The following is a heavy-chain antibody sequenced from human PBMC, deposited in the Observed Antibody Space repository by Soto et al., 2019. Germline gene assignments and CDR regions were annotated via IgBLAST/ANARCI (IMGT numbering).Heavy chain of an antibody. CDR3: ARHGLVVVTARGLDY. V-gene: IGHV3-30-3*01. CDR2: ISYDGSNK. CDR1: GFTFSSYA. J-gene: IGHJ4*02. Sequence: QVQLVESGGGVVQPGRSLRLSCAASGFTFSSYAMHWVRQAPGKGLEWVAVISYDGSNKYYADSVKGRFTISRDNSKNTRYLQMNSLRAEDTAVYYCARHGLVVVTARGLDYWGQGTLVTVSS. D-gene: IGHD2-21*02.